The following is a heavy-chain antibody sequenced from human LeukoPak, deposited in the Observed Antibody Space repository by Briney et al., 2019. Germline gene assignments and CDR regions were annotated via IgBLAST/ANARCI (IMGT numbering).Heavy chain of an antibody. CDR3: ARDESKWFGETIDY. CDR1: GYTFTSYG. Sequence: ASVKVSCKASGYTFTSYGISWVRQAPGQGLEWMGWISAYNGNTNYAQKLQGRVTMTTDTSTSPAYLELRRMRSDDTAVYYCARDESKWFGETIDYWGQGTLVTVSS. D-gene: IGHD3-10*01. V-gene: IGHV1-18*01. J-gene: IGHJ4*02. CDR2: ISAYNGNT.